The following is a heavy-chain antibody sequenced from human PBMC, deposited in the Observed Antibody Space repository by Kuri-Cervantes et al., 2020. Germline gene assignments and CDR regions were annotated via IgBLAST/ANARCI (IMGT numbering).Heavy chain of an antibody. CDR3: ARVEDRPTYHRYFDY. V-gene: IGHV1-18*04. Sequence: ASVKVSCKASGYTFTGYYMHWVRQAPGQGLEWMGWISAYNGNTNYAQKLQGRVTMTTDTSTSTAYMELRSLRFDDTAVYYCARVEDRPTYHRYFDYWGQGTLVTVSS. D-gene: IGHD2-21*01. J-gene: IGHJ4*02. CDR1: GYTFTGYY. CDR2: ISAYNGNT.